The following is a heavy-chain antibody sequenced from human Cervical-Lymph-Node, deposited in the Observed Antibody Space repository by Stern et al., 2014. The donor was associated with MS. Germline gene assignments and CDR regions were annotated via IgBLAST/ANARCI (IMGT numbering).Heavy chain of an antibody. CDR2: ISADSGNT. J-gene: IGHJ4*02. CDR1: GYTFTTYG. D-gene: IGHD2-8*01. CDR3: ARDKMHAFDY. Sequence: VQLVESGTEVKKPGASVLVSCKASGYTFTTYGITWVRQAPGQGLEWMGWISADSGNTKYAQKFQDRVTMTRDTTTGTAYMEVRSLRSEDTAVYYGARDKMHAFDYWGQGTQVTVPS. V-gene: IGHV1-18*01.